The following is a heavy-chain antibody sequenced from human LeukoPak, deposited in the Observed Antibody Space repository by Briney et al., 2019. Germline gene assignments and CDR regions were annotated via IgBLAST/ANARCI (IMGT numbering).Heavy chain of an antibody. CDR2: IKQDGSEK. Sequence: PGGSLRLSCAASGFTFSLYWMSWVRQAPGKGLEWVANIKQDGSEKYYVDSVKGRFTISRDDARNSLFLQMNSLRAEDTAVYYCVSTATFDHWGQGTLVTVSS. CDR1: GFTFSLYW. CDR3: VSTATFDH. D-gene: IGHD5/OR15-5a*01. J-gene: IGHJ4*02. V-gene: IGHV3-7*05.